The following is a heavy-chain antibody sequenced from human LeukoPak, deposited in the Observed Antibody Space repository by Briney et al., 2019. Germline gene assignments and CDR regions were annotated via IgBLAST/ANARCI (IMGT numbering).Heavy chain of an antibody. CDR2: ISSRSSNI. D-gene: IGHD1-1*01. Sequence: GGSLRLSCAASGFTFSSYSMNWVRQAPGKGLEWVASISSRSSNIYYADSVKGRFTISRDNAKNSLYLQMNSLSVEDTAVYYCARCTTGRTFGSLREIKRSREIDYWGQGTLVTVSS. V-gene: IGHV3-21*01. J-gene: IGHJ4*02. CDR3: ARCTTGRTFGSLREIKRSREIDY. CDR1: GFTFSSYS.